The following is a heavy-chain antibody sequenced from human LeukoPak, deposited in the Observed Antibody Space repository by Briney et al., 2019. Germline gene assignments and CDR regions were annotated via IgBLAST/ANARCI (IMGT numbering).Heavy chain of an antibody. J-gene: IGHJ4*02. CDR2: IYYSGST. CDR3: ASLYSSSWYDYFDY. D-gene: IGHD6-13*01. CDR1: GGSISSGDYY. Sequence: PSETLSLTCTVSGGSISSGDYYWSWIRQPPGKGLEWIGYIYYSGSTYYNPSLKSRVTISVDTSKNQFSLKLGSVTAADTAVYYCASLYSSSWYDYFDYWGQGTLVTVSS. V-gene: IGHV4-30-4*01.